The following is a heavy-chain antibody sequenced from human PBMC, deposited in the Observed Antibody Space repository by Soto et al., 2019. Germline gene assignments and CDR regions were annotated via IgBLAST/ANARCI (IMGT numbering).Heavy chain of an antibody. Sequence: GASVKVSCKASGYTFTSYGISWVRQAPGQGLEWMGWISAYNGNTNYAQKLQGRVTMTTDTSTSTAYMELRSLRSDDTAVYYCARDPMLYRYGYLRDYWGQGTLVTVSS. D-gene: IGHD5-18*01. V-gene: IGHV1-18*01. CDR1: GYTFTSYG. J-gene: IGHJ4*02. CDR3: ARDPMLYRYGYLRDY. CDR2: ISAYNGNT.